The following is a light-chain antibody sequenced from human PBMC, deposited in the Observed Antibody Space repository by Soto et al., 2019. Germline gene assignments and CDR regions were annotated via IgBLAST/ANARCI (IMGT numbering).Light chain of an antibody. CDR2: EVN. V-gene: IGLV2-14*01. J-gene: IGLJ2*01. CDR1: SSDIGAYDY. CDR3: SSFTISRNTVI. Sequence: QSALTQPASLSGSPGQSITLSCTGTSSDIGAYDYVSWFQQHPGKAPKLMISEVNNRPSGVSNRFSGSKSGNTASLTISGLQAEDEADYYCSSFTISRNTVIFGGGTKVTVL.